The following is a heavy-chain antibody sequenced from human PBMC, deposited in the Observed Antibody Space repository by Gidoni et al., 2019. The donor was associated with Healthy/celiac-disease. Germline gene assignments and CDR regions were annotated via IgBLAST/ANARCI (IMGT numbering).Heavy chain of an antibody. V-gene: IGHV3-30*04. CDR3: ARDRLRNGYNYGPFDY. J-gene: IGHJ4*02. CDR2: ISYDGSNK. Sequence: QVQLVESGGGVVQPGRSLRLSCAASGFTFSSYAMHWVRQAPGKGLEWVAVISYDGSNKYYADSVKGRFTISRDNSKNTLYLQMNSLRAEDTAVYYCARDRLRNGYNYGPFDYWGQGTLVTVSS. D-gene: IGHD5-12*01. CDR1: GFTFSSYA.